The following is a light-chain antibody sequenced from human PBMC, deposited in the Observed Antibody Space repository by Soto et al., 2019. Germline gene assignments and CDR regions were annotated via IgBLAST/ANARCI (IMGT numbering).Light chain of an antibody. V-gene: IGKV3-11*01. J-gene: IGKJ4*01. CDR1: QSVSSY. Sequence: EIVLTQSPAPLSLSPGERATLSCRASQSVSSYLAWYQQKPGQAPRLLIYDASNRATGIPARFSGSGSGTDFTLTISSLEPEDFAVYYCQQRSNWLALTFGGGTKVDIK. CDR2: DAS. CDR3: QQRSNWLALT.